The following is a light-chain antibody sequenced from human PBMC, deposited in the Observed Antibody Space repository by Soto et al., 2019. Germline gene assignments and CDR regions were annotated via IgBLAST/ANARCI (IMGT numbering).Light chain of an antibody. CDR2: EES. Sequence: IHLTQSPATPSAAAGDTITITCRASQNIRNLAWNQQNPGNPPKLLIYEESTLHSGVPSRFSGLKVGKQFILTIASLQPEDFATYYCQQVKRYPRTFGGGTKV. J-gene: IGKJ4*01. CDR3: QQVKRYPRT. CDR1: QNIRN. V-gene: IGKV1-9*01.